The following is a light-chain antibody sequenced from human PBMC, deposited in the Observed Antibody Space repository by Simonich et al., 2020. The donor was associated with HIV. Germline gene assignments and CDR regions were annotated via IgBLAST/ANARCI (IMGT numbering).Light chain of an antibody. CDR2: EGS. J-gene: IGLJ2*01. CDR1: SSDVGSYNL. Sequence: QSALTQPASVSGSPGQSITISCTGTSSDVGSYNLVSWYQQHPGKAPKLMIYEGSMRPSGVSNRFSGSKSGNTAALTISGLQAEDEADYYCCSYVGSTVVFGGGTKLTVL. V-gene: IGLV2-23*01. CDR3: CSYVGSTVV.